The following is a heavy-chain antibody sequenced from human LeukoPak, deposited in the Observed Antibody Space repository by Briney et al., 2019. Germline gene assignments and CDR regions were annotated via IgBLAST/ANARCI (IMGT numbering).Heavy chain of an antibody. Sequence: SETLSLTCAVYGGSFSGYYWSWIRQPPGKGLEWIGEINHSGSTNYNPSLKSRVTISVDTSKNQFSLKLSSVTAADTAVYHCARRLDLWGRGTLVTVSS. CDR1: GGSFSGYY. CDR3: ARRLDL. V-gene: IGHV4-34*01. CDR2: INHSGST. J-gene: IGHJ2*01.